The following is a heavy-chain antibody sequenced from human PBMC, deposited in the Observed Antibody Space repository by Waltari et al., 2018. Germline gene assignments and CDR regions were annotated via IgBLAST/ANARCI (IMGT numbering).Heavy chain of an antibody. J-gene: IGHJ4*02. CDR2: IYSGGST. D-gene: IGHD5-12*01. Sequence: EVQLVESGGGLIQPGGSLRLSCAASVFTVSSNYMSWVRQAPGKGLEWVSVIYSGGSTDYADSVKGRFTISRDNSKNTLYLQMNSLRAEDTAVYYCARDRRDGYNYDFDYWGQGTLVTVSS. CDR1: VFTVSSNY. V-gene: IGHV3-53*01. CDR3: ARDRRDGYNYDFDY.